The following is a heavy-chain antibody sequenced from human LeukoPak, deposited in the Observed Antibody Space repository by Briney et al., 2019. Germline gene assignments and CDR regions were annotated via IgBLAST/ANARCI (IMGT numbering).Heavy chain of an antibody. Sequence: GGSLRLSCAASGFTVNTNFMSWVRQAPGKGLEWVSVIYSGGTTYYADSVKGRFTISRDNSKNTLYLQMDSLRAEDTAVYYCVRDDRIAAAGTFGYWGQGTLVTVSS. D-gene: IGHD6-13*01. CDR2: IYSGGTT. V-gene: IGHV3-53*01. CDR1: GFTVNTNF. J-gene: IGHJ4*02. CDR3: VRDDRIAAAGTFGY.